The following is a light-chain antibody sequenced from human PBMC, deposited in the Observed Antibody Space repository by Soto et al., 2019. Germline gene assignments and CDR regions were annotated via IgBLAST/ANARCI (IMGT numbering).Light chain of an antibody. CDR1: QTISSW. J-gene: IGKJ5*01. CDR2: DAS. Sequence: DIQMTQSPSTLSGSVGDRVTITCRASQTISSWLAWYQQKPGKAPNLLIYDASSLESGVPSRFSGSGSGTEFTLTISSLEPEDFAVYYCQQRSNLITFGQGTRLEI. CDR3: QQRSNLIT. V-gene: IGKV1-5*01.